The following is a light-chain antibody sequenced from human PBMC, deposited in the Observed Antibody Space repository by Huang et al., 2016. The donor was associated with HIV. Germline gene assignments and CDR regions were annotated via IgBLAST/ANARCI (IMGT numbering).Light chain of an antibody. CDR2: AAS. Sequence: DIQMTQSPSSLSASVGDRVTIPCRASQSISSYLNWYQQKPGKAPKHLIYAASSLRSGVPSRFSGSGSGTDFTLTISSLQPEDFATYYCQQNYSTPPWTFGQGTKVEIK. CDR1: QSISSY. J-gene: IGKJ1*01. CDR3: QQNYSTPPWT. V-gene: IGKV1-39*01.